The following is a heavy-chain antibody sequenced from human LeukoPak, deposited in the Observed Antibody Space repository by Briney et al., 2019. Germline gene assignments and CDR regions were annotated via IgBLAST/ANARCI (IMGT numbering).Heavy chain of an antibody. D-gene: IGHD1/OR15-1a*01. CDR3: ARYNWNTWFDP. Sequence: SETLSLTCTVSGGSVSSGNYYWTWIRQSPGKGLEWIAYIHYSGHTNYSPSLNSRVTISLDTSKNQFSLELSSVTAADTAVYYCARYNWNTWFDPRGQGTLVIVSS. CDR2: IHYSGHT. V-gene: IGHV4-61*01. CDR1: GGSVSSGNYY. J-gene: IGHJ5*02.